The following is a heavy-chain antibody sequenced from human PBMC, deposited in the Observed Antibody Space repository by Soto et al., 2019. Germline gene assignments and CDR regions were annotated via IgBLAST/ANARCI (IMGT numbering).Heavy chain of an antibody. CDR3: ATWHEREHAYDV. D-gene: IGHD1-1*01. CDR1: GLTISGKKY. Sequence: DVQLVESGGGLIQPGESLRLSCAAFGLTISGKKYVAWVRQAPGKVLEWVSALYDVDGSFYADSVKGRFTTSSDSSKNTVYLQMNDLRPDDTAVYYCATWHEREHAYDVWGQGTTVTVSS. CDR2: LYDVDGS. J-gene: IGHJ3*01. V-gene: IGHV3-53*01.